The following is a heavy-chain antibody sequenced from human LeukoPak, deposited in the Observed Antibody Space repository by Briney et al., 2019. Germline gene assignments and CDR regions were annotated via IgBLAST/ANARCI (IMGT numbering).Heavy chain of an antibody. CDR1: SGSITSGKYF. Sequence: PSQTLSLTCTVASGSITSGKYFWSWIRQPAGKGLEWIGRIYNSDTTSYNPSLKSRVTISIDTSKNQFSLKLTSVTAADTAVYYCAAMIGYFDYWGQGILVTVSS. J-gene: IGHJ4*02. CDR3: AAMIGYFDY. D-gene: IGHD3-22*01. CDR2: IYNSDTT. V-gene: IGHV4-61*02.